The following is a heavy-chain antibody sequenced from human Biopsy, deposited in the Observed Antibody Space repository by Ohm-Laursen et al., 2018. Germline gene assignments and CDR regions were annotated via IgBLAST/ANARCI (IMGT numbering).Heavy chain of an antibody. Sequence: SLRLSCAASGFKFDDYAMHWVRQVPGRGLEWVSGISWNSDDIGYADSVKGRFTISRDNARNALHLQMNSLRTEDTALYYCAKDLGLNYSDRFLFYYGMDVWGRGTTVTVSS. CDR1: GFKFDDYA. V-gene: IGHV3-9*01. D-gene: IGHD4-17*01. CDR2: ISWNSDDI. CDR3: AKDLGLNYSDRFLFYYGMDV. J-gene: IGHJ6*02.